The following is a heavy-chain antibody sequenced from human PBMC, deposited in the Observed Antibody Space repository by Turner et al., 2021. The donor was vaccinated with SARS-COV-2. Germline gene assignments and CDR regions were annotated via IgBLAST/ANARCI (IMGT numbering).Heavy chain of an antibody. J-gene: IGHJ6*02. V-gene: IGHV4-59*08. D-gene: IGHD1-26*01. CDR1: GGSISSKS. Sequence: QVQLQESGPGLVRPSEPLSLTCTVSGGSISSKSWSWIRQSPGRGLEWIGYFYKIGNTDYNPTLRSRVTIAVDTSKNQLSLNLISVTAADTAVYYCARHQGSASGYDHGMNVWGQGTAVIVSS. CDR3: ARHQGSASGYDHGMNV. CDR2: FYKIGNT.